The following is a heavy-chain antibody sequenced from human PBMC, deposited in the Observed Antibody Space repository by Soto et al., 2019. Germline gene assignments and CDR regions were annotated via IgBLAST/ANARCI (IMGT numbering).Heavy chain of an antibody. V-gene: IGHV3-53*01. CDR3: AKGGIGKVRTFDY. Sequence: EVQLVESGGGLIQPGGSLRLSCAASGFTVSSTYMSWVRQAPGKGLEWVSIIFSSGSTEYSDSVKGRFTISRDNSKNTVDIQMHSLGAEDTAVYYCAKGGIGKVRTFDYWGQGTLVTVPS. J-gene: IGHJ4*02. CDR1: GFTVSSTY. CDR2: IFSSGST. D-gene: IGHD6-13*01.